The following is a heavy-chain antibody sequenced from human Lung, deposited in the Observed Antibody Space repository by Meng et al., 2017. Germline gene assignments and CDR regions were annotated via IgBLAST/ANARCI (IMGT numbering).Heavy chain of an antibody. CDR2: IYHSGST. CDR3: ARRGLWLDPQNFDY. CDR1: GCYISSSNW. D-gene: IGHD6-19*01. V-gene: IGHV4-4*02. J-gene: IGHJ4*02. Sequence: VYLHASCQGLVKSSGTLSLTCAFSGCYISSSNWWRWVRQPPWQGLECIGEIYHSGSTNYNPSLKSRVTISVDKSKNQFSLKLSSVTAADTAVYYCARRGLWLDPQNFDYWGQGTLVTVSS.